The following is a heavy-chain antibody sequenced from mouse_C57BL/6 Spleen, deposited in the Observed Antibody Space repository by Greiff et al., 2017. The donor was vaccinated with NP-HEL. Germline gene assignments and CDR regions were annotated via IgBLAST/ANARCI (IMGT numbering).Heavy chain of an antibody. CDR2: INPNIGRT. CDR1: GYTFTSSW. J-gene: IGHJ4*01. V-gene: IGHV1-64*01. Sequence: VQLHKPGAELVRPGASVRLSCKASGYTFTSSWWNGVKQRPGQGLEWMGMINPNIGRTNYNEKFKSKATLTVDKSSSTAYMQLSSLTSEDSAVYYCAREGGYYAMDYWGQGTSVTVSS. CDR3: AREGGYYAMDY.